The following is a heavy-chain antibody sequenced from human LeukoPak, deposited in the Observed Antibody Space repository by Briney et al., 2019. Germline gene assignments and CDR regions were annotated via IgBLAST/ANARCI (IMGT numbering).Heavy chain of an antibody. CDR2: INPSGGST. D-gene: IGHD3-10*01. CDR1: GYTFTSYY. J-gene: IGHJ6*02. Sequence: WASVKVSCKASGYTFTSYYMHWVRQAPGQGLEWMGIINPSGGSTSYAQKFQGRVTMTRDTSTSTVYMELSSLRSEDTAVYYCARGGPLWFGEFLPRYYGMDVWGQGTTVTVSS. CDR3: ARGGPLWFGEFLPRYYGMDV. V-gene: IGHV1-46*01.